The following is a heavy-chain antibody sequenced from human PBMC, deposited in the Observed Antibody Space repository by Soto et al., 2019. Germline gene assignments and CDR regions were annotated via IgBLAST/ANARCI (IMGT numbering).Heavy chain of an antibody. J-gene: IGHJ4*02. D-gene: IGHD3-10*01. Sequence: QVQLVECGGGVVQPGRSLRLSCATSGFTFSSYLIHWVRQTPDKGLEWVAFISRDGSNEYYADSVKGRFTISRDNSKNTLYLEMNSLRAEDTAVYYCARDDEGGSDCDLGYWGQGTLVTVSS. CDR3: ARDDEGGSDCDLGY. CDR2: ISRDGSNE. CDR1: GFTFSSYL. V-gene: IGHV3-30-3*01.